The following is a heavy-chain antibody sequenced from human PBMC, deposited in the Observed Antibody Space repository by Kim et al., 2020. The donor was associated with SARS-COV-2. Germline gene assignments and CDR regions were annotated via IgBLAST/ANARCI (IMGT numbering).Heavy chain of an antibody. J-gene: IGHJ4*02. V-gene: IGHV3-74*01. CDR3: ARAPGRGYSYGRYYFDY. Sequence: VKGRFTISRDNAKNTLYLQMSSLRAEDTAVYYCARAPGRGYSYGRYYFDYWGQGTLVTVSS. D-gene: IGHD5-18*01.